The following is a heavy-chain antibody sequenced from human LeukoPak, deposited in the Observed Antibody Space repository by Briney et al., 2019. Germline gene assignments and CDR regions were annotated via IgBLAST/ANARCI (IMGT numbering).Heavy chain of an antibody. CDR2: IYYSGST. Sequence: NPSETLSLTCTVSGGSISSYYWSWIRQPPGKGLEWIGYIYYSGSTNYNPSLKSRVTISVDTSKNQFSLKLSSVTAADTAVYYCAREGWNDADYYYYYGMDVWGQGTTVTVSS. CDR1: GGSISSYY. D-gene: IGHD1-1*01. J-gene: IGHJ6*02. V-gene: IGHV4-59*01. CDR3: AREGWNDADYYYYYGMDV.